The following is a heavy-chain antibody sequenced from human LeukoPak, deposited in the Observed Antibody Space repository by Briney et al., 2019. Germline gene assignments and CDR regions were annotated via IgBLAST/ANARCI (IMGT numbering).Heavy chain of an antibody. CDR2: ISAYNGNT. Sequence: ASVKVSCKASGYTFTSYGISWVRQAPGQGLEWMRWISAYNGNTNYAQKLQGRVTMTTDTSTSTAYMELRSLRSDDTAVYYCARDGSVIAARFDFDYWGQGTLVTVSS. V-gene: IGHV1-18*01. D-gene: IGHD6-6*01. CDR3: ARDGSVIAARFDFDY. CDR1: GYTFTSYG. J-gene: IGHJ4*02.